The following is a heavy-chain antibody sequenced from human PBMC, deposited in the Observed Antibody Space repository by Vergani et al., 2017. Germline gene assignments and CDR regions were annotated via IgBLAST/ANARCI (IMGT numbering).Heavy chain of an antibody. CDR3: ARTPTGSASFDT. CDR1: GGSISSSSYY. Sequence: QLQLQESGPGLVKPSETLSLTCTVSGGSISSSSYYWGWISQPPGKWLEWIGSIYYSGSTYYNPSLKSRFTISVDPSKNLCSLKLSSGTAADTAVYYGARTPTGSASFDTWGQGTLVTVSS. CDR2: IYYSGST. J-gene: IGHJ5*02. V-gene: IGHV4-39*07. D-gene: IGHD3-10*01.